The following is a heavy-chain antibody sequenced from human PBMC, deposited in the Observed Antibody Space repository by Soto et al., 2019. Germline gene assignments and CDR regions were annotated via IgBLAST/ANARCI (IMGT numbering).Heavy chain of an antibody. D-gene: IGHD1-1*01. CDR3: AKRATGTYFDY. CDR2: ISGSGDTT. J-gene: IGHJ4*02. V-gene: IGHV3-23*01. Sequence: PGGSLRLSCAASGFTFSSYAMSWVRQAPGKGLEWVSSISGSGDTTYYADSVKGRFTISRDNSKNTLYLQMNSLRGEDTAVYYCAKRATGTYFDYWGQGTLVTVSS. CDR1: GFTFSSYA.